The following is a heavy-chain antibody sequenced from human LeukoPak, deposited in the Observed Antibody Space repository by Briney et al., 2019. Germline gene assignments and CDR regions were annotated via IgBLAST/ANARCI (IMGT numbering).Heavy chain of an antibody. Sequence: GGSLRLSCAASGFTFSSYWIHWVRQAPGKGLVWVSLINGGGGTTNYADSVKGRFTISRDNAKNTLFLQMNSLRAEDTAVYYCARGINHYLDYWGQGTLVTVSS. CDR1: GFTFSSYW. D-gene: IGHD1-14*01. CDR2: INGGGGTT. V-gene: IGHV3-74*01. CDR3: ARGINHYLDY. J-gene: IGHJ4*02.